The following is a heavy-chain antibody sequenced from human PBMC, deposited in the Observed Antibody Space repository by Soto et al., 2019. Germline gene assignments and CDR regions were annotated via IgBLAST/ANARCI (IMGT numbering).Heavy chain of an antibody. CDR2: IRGSGGST. V-gene: IGHV3-23*01. D-gene: IGHD1-7*01. CDR1: GFTFSSYA. Sequence: GGSLRLSCAASGFTFSSYAMSWVRQAPGKGLEWVSAIRGSGGSTFYADSVKGRFTLSRDNSKNTLYLQMDSLRAEDTAIYYCAKGGTGTAVGRYMDVWGKGTTVTVSS. CDR3: AKGGTGTAVGRYMDV. J-gene: IGHJ6*03.